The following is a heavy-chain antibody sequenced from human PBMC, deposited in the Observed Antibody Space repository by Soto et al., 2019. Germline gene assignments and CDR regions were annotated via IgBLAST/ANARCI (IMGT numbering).Heavy chain of an antibody. CDR1: GFTFSSYA. J-gene: IGHJ6*02. Sequence: QSGGSLRLSCAASGFTFSSYAMSWVRQAPGKGLEWVSAISGSGGSTYYADSVKGRFTISRDNSKNTLYLQMNSLRAEDTAVYYCAKDSFPSYYYYGMDVWGQGTTVTVSS. D-gene: IGHD2-15*01. CDR2: ISGSGGST. CDR3: AKDSFPSYYYYGMDV. V-gene: IGHV3-23*01.